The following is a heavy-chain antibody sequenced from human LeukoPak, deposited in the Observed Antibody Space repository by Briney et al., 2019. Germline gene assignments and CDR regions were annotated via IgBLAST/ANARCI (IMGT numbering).Heavy chain of an antibody. J-gene: IGHJ4*02. Sequence: PGGSLRLSCAASGFTFSSYGMHWVRQAPGKGLEWVAVIWYDGSNKYYADSVKGRFTISRDNSKNTLYLQMNSLRAEDTAVYYCARSLTGTATVDYWGQGTRVTVSS. CDR3: ARSLTGTATVDY. CDR2: IWYDGSNK. CDR1: GFTFSSYG. V-gene: IGHV3-33*01. D-gene: IGHD3-9*01.